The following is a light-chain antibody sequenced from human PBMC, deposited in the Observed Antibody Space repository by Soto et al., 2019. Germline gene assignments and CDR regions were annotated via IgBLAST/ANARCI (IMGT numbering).Light chain of an antibody. CDR2: DGS. J-gene: IGKJ1*01. CDR1: QTIFSW. CDR3: QQYKSDFPT. Sequence: DIQMTQSPSTLSASVGDRVTVTCRASQTIFSWLAWFQQKPGKTPKLLIYDGSTLESGVPSRFTGSGSGTEFTLTISSLQPDAFATYICQQYKSDFPTFGQGTKVDIK. V-gene: IGKV1-5*01.